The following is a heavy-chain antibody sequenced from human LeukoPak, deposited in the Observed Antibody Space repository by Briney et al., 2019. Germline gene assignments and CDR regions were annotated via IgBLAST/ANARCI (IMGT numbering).Heavy chain of an antibody. CDR3: MRDYMGWFDP. J-gene: IGHJ5*02. V-gene: IGHV3-30-3*01. CDR2: ISLDGSTE. CDR1: GFSLSNFQ. Sequence: GGSLRLSCVASGFSLSNFQMYWVRQAPGKGLEWVSIISLDGSTEFYADSVKGRFTISRDTASNTMHLEMNNLRTEDMAVYYCMRDYMGWFDPWGQGTLVTVSS. D-gene: IGHD3-10*01.